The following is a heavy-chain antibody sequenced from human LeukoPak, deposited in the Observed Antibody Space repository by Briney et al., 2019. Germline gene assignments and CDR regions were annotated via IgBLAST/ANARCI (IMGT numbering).Heavy chain of an antibody. CDR3: AHRRPELSYYYDRPWISLYPGVAFDI. CDR1: GFSLSTSGVG. V-gene: IGHV2-5*02. Sequence: SGPTLVKPTQTLTLTCTFSGFSLSTSGVGVGWIRQPPGKALEWLALIYWDDDKRYSPSLKSRLTITKDTSKNQVVLTMTNMDPVDTATYYCAHRRPELSYYYDRPWISLYPGVAFDIWGQGTMVTVSS. CDR2: IYWDDDK. J-gene: IGHJ3*02. D-gene: IGHD3-22*01.